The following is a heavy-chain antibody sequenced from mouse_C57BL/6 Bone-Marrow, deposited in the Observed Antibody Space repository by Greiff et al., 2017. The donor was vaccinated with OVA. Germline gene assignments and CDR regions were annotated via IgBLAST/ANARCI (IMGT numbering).Heavy chain of an antibody. CDR1: GFNIKDDY. CDR2: IDPENGDT. CDR3: TTWYYSNWFAY. V-gene: IGHV14-4*01. J-gene: IGHJ3*01. D-gene: IGHD2-5*01. Sequence: VQLQQSGAELVRPGASVKLSCTASGFNIKDDYMHWVKQRPEQGLEWIGWIDPENGDTEYASKFQGKATITADTSSNTAYLQLSSLTSEDTAVYYCTTWYYSNWFAYWGQGTLVTVSA.